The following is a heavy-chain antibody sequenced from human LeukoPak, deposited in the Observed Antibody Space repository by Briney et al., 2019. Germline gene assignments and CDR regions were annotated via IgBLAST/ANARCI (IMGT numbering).Heavy chain of an antibody. D-gene: IGHD2-2*01. J-gene: IGHJ4*02. CDR1: GGTISSYY. CDR2: IHYSGST. V-gene: IGHV4-59*08. Sequence: SQTLSLTCTVSGGTISSYYWNWIRQPPGKGLEWIGYIHYSGSTKYNPSLKSRVTISVDTSKNQSSLKLSSVTVADTAVYFCARHNPPYQLLFADFWGQGTLITVSS. CDR3: ARHNPPYQLLFADF.